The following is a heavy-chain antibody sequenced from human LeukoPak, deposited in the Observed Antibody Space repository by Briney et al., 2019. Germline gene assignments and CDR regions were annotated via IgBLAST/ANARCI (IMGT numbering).Heavy chain of an antibody. J-gene: IGHJ3*02. CDR1: GYTFTSYG. CDR2: ISAYNGNT. D-gene: IGHD5-24*01. Sequence: ASVKVSCKASGYTFTSYGISWVRQAPGQGLEWMGWISAYNGNTNYAQKLQGRVTMTTDTSTSTAYMELRSLRSDDTAVYYCARDQQVGMATINAVHAFDIWGQGTMATVSS. V-gene: IGHV1-18*01. CDR3: ARDQQVGMATINAVHAFDI.